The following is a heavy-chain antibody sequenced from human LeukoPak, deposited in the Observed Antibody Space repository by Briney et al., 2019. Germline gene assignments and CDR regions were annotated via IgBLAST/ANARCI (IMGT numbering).Heavy chain of an antibody. V-gene: IGHV3-23*01. CDR3: ARDRTVVTRNDAFDI. J-gene: IGHJ3*02. Sequence: GGSLRLSCAASGFTFSSYAMSWVRQAPGKGLEWVSAISGSGGSTYYADSVKGRFTISRDNSKNTLYLQMNSLRAEDTAVYYCARDRTVVTRNDAFDIWGQGTMVTVSS. CDR1: GFTFSSYA. CDR2: ISGSGGST. D-gene: IGHD4-23*01.